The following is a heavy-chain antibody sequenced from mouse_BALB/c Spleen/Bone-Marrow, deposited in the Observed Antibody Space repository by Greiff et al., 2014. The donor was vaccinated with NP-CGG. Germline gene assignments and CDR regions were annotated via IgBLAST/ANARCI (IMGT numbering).Heavy chain of an antibody. J-gene: IGHJ4*01. V-gene: IGHV2-9*02. CDR3: ARITTATGAMDY. D-gene: IGHD1-2*01. CDR2: IWADGST. Sequence: VNLVESGPGLVAPSQSLSITCTVSGFSLTSYGVHWVRQPPGKGLEWLGVIWADGSTNYNSALMSRLSIRKDNSKSQVFLKMNSRQTDDTAMYYCARITTATGAMDYWGQGTSVTVSS. CDR1: GFSLTSYG.